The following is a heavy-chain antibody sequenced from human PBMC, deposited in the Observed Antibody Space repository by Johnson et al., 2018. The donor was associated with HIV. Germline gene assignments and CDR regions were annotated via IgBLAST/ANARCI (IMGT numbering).Heavy chain of an antibody. J-gene: IGHJ3*01. V-gene: IGHV3-15*01. CDR2: VKSKTDGGTT. CDR3: ARDAYYGSGSYSQRNTFDV. D-gene: IGHD3-10*01. Sequence: MQLVESGGGLVKPGGSLRLSCAASGFTFSNAWMSWVRQAPGKGLEWVGRVKSKTDGGTTDYADSVKGRFTISRDNSKNTLYLQMNSLRPEDTAVYYCARDAYYGSGSYSQRNTFDVWGQGTMVAVSS. CDR1: GFTFSNAW.